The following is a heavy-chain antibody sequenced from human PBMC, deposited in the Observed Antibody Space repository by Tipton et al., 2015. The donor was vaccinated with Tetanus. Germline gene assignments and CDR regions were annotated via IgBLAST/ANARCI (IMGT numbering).Heavy chain of an antibody. Sequence: SLRLSCAASGFTSESHYMHWVRQTPGKGLVWISRINPDGRGTNYADSVEGRFTISRDHAKNTVYLQMNSLRAEDTAVYFCARRSLTNYGLDVWGQGTPVTVSS. J-gene: IGHJ6*02. CDR1: GFTSESHY. D-gene: IGHD1-1*01. CDR2: INPDGRGT. V-gene: IGHV3-74*01. CDR3: ARRSLTNYGLDV.